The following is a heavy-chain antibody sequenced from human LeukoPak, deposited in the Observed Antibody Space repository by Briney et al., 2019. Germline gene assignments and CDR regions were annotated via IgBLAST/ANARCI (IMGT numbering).Heavy chain of an antibody. CDR3: ARDRLLWFGNPLHPDAFDI. CDR1: GYTFTDYY. J-gene: IGHJ3*02. V-gene: IGHV1-2*02. D-gene: IGHD3-10*01. CDR2: INPNSGGT. Sequence: ASVKVSCKASGYTFTDYYMHWVRQAPGQGLEWMGWINPNSGGTNYAQKFQGRVTMTRDTSISTAYMELSRLRSDDTAVYYCARDRLLWFGNPLHPDAFDIWGQGTMVTVSS.